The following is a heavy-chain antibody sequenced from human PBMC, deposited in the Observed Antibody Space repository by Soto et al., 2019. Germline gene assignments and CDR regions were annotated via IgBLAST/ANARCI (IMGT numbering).Heavy chain of an antibody. CDR2: IRSKVYGGTT. D-gene: IGHD4-17*01. CDR3: TRDWRVTVTTTFL. J-gene: IGHJ4*02. Sequence: EEQLVESGGGSVQPGRSLRLSCTGSGFTFGDYAVTWFRQAPGKGLEWVGFIRSKVYGGTTEYAASVAGRFSISRVDSKSIAYLQMDSLRIEDTALYFCTRDWRVTVTTTFLWGQGTLVTVSA. V-gene: IGHV3-49*03. CDR1: GFTFGDYA.